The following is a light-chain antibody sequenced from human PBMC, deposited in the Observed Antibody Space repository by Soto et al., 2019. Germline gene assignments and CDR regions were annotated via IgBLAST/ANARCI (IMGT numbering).Light chain of an antibody. Sequence: EIVLTQSPGTLSLSPGERATLSCRASQSINTRYSAWYPQKPGQPPRLLIYATSSMAPGIPDRFSGSGSGTDFTLTISRLEPEDFAVYYCQQYDDSARYKFGQGTNLDIK. CDR2: ATS. J-gene: IGKJ2*01. V-gene: IGKV3-20*01. CDR1: QSINTRY. CDR3: QQYDDSARYK.